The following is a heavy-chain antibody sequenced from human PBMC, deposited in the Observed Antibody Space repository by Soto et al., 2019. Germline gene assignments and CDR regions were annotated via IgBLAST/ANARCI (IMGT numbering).Heavy chain of an antibody. Sequence: QVQLVEPGGGVVQPGRSLRLSCAASGFTFSSYAMHWVRQAPGKGLEWVAVISYDGSNKYYADSVKGRFTISRDNSKNTLYLQMNSLRAEDTAVYYCARERRYCSSTSCPPVFDYWGQGTLVTVSS. J-gene: IGHJ4*02. CDR2: ISYDGSNK. CDR3: ARERRYCSSTSCPPVFDY. CDR1: GFTFSSYA. D-gene: IGHD2-2*01. V-gene: IGHV3-30-3*01.